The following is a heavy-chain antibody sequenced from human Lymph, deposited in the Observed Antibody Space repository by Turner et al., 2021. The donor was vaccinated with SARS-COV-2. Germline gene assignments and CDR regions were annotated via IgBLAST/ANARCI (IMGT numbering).Heavy chain of an antibody. CDR2: MHPNSGNP. CDR3: ARGRYSGGGMDV. Sequence: QVQLVQSGAEVTKPGASVKVSCKAPGYTFTSYDINWVRQATGQGLEWMRWMHPNSGNPGYAQKFQGRVTMSRNTSIRTAYMELSSLRSEDTAVYYCARGRYSGGGMDVWGQGTTVTVSS. V-gene: IGHV1-8*02. CDR1: GYTFTSYD. J-gene: IGHJ6*02. D-gene: IGHD1-26*01.